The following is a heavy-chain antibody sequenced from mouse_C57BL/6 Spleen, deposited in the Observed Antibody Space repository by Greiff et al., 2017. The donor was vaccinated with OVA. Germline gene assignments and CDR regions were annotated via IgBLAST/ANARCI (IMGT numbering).Heavy chain of an antibody. Sequence: EVHLVESGGGLVQPGGSLKLSCAASGFTFSDYYMYWVRQTPEKRLEWVAYISNGGGSTYYPDTVKGRFTISRDNAKNTLYLQMSRLKSEDTAMYYCARQRDYYGSSFYWYFDVWGTGTTVTVSS. CDR2: ISNGGGST. D-gene: IGHD1-1*01. J-gene: IGHJ1*03. CDR3: ARQRDYYGSSFYWYFDV. V-gene: IGHV5-12*01. CDR1: GFTFSDYY.